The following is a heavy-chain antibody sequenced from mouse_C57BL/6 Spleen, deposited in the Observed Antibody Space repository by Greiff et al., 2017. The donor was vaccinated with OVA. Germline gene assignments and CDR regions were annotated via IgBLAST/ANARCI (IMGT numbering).Heavy chain of an antibody. CDR3: AIYSYGSSYWYFDV. CDR1: GYTFTSYW. Sequence: QVQLQQPGAELVMPGASVKLSCKASGYTFTSYWMHWVKQRPGQGLEWIGEIDPSDSYTNYNQKFKGKSTLTVDKSSSTAYMQLSSLTSEDSAVYYCAIYSYGSSYWYFDVWGTGTTVTVSS. J-gene: IGHJ1*03. V-gene: IGHV1-69*01. CDR2: IDPSDSYT. D-gene: IGHD1-1*01.